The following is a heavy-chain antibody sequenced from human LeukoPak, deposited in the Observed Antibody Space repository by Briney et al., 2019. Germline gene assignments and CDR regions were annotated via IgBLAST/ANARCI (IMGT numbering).Heavy chain of an antibody. D-gene: IGHD3-10*02. CDR1: GFTFSSYE. CDR2: ISSSGSTI. V-gene: IGHV3-48*03. J-gene: IGHJ6*04. CDR3: AELGITMIGGV. Sequence: GGSLRLPCAASGFTFSSYEMNWVRQAPGKGLEWVSYISSSGSTIYYADSVKGRFTISRDNAKNSLYLQTNSLRAEDTAVYYCAELGITMIGGVWGKGTTVTISS.